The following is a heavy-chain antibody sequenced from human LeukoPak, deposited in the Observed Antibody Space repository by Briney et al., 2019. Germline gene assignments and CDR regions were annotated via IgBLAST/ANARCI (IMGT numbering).Heavy chain of an antibody. CDR3: ARAQAVAAIRWFDP. CDR1: GYTFTGYY. J-gene: IGHJ5*02. Sequence: ASVKVSCKASGYTFTGYYMHWVRQAPGQGLEWMGWINPNSGGTNYAQKFQGRVTMTRDTSISTAYMELRRLRSDDTAVYYCARAQAVAAIRWFDPWGQGTLVTVSS. V-gene: IGHV1-2*02. CDR2: INPNSGGT. D-gene: IGHD6-19*01.